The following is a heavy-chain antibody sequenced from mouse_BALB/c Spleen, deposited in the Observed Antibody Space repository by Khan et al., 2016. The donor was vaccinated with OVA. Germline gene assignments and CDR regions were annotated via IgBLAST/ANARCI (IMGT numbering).Heavy chain of an antibody. CDR1: GYSITSDYA. J-gene: IGHJ4*01. Sequence: VQLKESGPGLVKPSQSLSLTCTVTGYSITSDYAWNWIRQFPGNKLEWMGYISYSGSTTYNPSLKSRISITRDTSKDQFFLQLKSVTSEDTAIYYCTSELGRYYALDYWGQGTSVTVSS. D-gene: IGHD4-1*01. CDR2: ISYSGST. CDR3: TSELGRYYALDY. V-gene: IGHV3-2*02.